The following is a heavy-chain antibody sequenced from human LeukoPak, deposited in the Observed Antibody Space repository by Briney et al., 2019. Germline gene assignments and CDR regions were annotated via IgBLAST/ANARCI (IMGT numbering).Heavy chain of an antibody. J-gene: IGHJ3*01. CDR2: IYYSGST. Sequence: SETLSLTCTVSGCSISSYYWNWLRQPPGKGLKWIGYIYYSGSTNYNPSLKSRVTTLVDTSKNQFSLRLSSVTAADTAVYYCAREYSSSSGRRAFDFWGQGTMVTVSS. D-gene: IGHD6-6*01. CDR3: AREYSSSSGRRAFDF. V-gene: IGHV4-59*08. CDR1: GCSISSYY.